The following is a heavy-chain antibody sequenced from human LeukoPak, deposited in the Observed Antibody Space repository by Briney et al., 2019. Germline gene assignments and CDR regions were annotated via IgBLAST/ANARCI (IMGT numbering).Heavy chain of an antibody. CDR3: ARDDFWSGYYDY. J-gene: IGHJ4*02. V-gene: IGHV4-4*07. Sequence: KPSETLSLTCTVSGGSISSHYWSWIRQPAGKGLEWIGRIYTSGSTNYNPSLKSRVTMSVNTSKNQFSLKLSTVTAADTAVYYCARDDFWSGYYDYWGQGTLVAVSS. CDR2: IYTSGST. CDR1: GGSISSHY. D-gene: IGHD3-3*01.